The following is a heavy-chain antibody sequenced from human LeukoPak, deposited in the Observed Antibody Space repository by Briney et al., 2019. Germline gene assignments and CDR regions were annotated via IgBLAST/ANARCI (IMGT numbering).Heavy chain of an antibody. V-gene: IGHV4-4*02. CDR2: IYHTGST. CDR1: GGSISSSNW. Sequence: SETLSPTCAVSGGSISSSNWWTWVRQPPGKGLEWIGEIYHTGSTNYNPSLKSRVTMSIDKSKNQFSLKLSSVTAADTAVYYCAKAPYGMDVWGQGTTVTVSS. J-gene: IGHJ6*02. CDR3: AKAPYGMDV.